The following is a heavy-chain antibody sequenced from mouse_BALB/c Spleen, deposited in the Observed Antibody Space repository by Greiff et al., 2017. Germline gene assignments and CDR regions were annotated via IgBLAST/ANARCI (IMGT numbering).Heavy chain of an antibody. CDR3: ARDWDEFAY. CDR1: GFSLTSYG. V-gene: IGHV2-9*02. D-gene: IGHD4-1*01. CDR2: IWAGGST. J-gene: IGHJ3*01. Sequence: QVQLKQSGPGLVAPSQSLSITCTVSGFSLTSYGVHWVRQPPGKGLEWLGVIWAGGSTNYNSALMSRLSISKDNSKSQVFLKMNSLQTDDTAMYYCARDWDEFAYWGQGTLVTVSA.